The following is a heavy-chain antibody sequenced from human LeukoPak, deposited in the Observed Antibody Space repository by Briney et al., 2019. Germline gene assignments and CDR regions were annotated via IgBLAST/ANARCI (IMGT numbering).Heavy chain of an antibody. CDR2: ISSSGSII. CDR1: GFIFSSYE. J-gene: IGHJ6*03. D-gene: IGHD3-3*02. CDR3: ERDPASYYHYYYMDV. V-gene: IGHV3-48*03. Sequence: GGSLRLSCAASGFIFSSYEMNWVRQAPGKGLEWVSYISSSGSIIYYADSVKGRFTISRDNAKNSLYLQMSSLRAEDTAVYYCERDPASYYHYYYMDVWGKGTTVTISS.